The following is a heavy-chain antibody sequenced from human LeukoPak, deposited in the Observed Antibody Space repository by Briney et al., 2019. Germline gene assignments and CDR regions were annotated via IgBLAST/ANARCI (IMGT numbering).Heavy chain of an antibody. D-gene: IGHD2-2*01. Sequence: GASVKVSCKASGYTFTGYYMHWVRQAPGQGLEWMGWINPNSGGTNYAQKFQGRVTMTRDTSISTAYMELSRLRSDDTAVYYCARADRYCSSTSCYAHYYYYMDVWGKGTTVTVSS. CDR1: GYTFTGYY. J-gene: IGHJ6*03. V-gene: IGHV1-2*02. CDR2: INPNSGGT. CDR3: ARADRYCSSTSCYAHYYYYMDV.